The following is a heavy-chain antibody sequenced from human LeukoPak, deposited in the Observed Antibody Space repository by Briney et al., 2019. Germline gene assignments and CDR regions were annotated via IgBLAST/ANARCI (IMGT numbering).Heavy chain of an antibody. D-gene: IGHD3-10*01. CDR3: ARGTTRFGELWDWFDP. CDR1: VYTFTNYG. J-gene: IGHJ5*02. Sequence: ASVKVSCKSSVYTFTNYGSTWLRQAPGQALEWMVWISGYNGNTNKAQNPQGRVTMTTDTSTNTAYMELRSLRSDDTAIYYCARGTTRFGELWDWFDPWGQGTLVTVSS. CDR2: ISGYNGNT. V-gene: IGHV1-18*01.